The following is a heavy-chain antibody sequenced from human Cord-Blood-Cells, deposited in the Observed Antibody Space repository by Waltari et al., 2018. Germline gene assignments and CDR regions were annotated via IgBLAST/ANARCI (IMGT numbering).Heavy chain of an antibody. CDR2: IIPIFGTA. J-gene: IGHJ4*02. CDR3: ARGTRGGITIFGVVFDY. D-gene: IGHD3-3*01. CDR1: GGTFSSYD. Sequence: QVQLVQSGAEVKKPGSSVKVSCKASGGTFSSYDISWVRQAPGQGLEWMGGIIPIFGTANYAQKFQGRVTITADESTSTAYMELSSLRSEDTAVYYCARGTRGGITIFGVVFDYWGQGTLVTVSS. V-gene: IGHV1-69*01.